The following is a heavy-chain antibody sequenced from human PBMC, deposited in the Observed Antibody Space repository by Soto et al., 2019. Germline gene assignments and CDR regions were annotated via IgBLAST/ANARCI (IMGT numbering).Heavy chain of an antibody. CDR1: GFTFSGSA. D-gene: IGHD2-15*01. J-gene: IGHJ4*02. CDR2: IRSKANSYAT. V-gene: IGHV3-73*01. Sequence: GGSLRLSCAASGFTFSGSAMHWVRQASGKGLEWVGRIRSKANSYATAYAASVKGRFTISRDDSKNTAYLQMNSLKTEDTAVYYCTRLPLGYCSGDNRHSHAYWGQRTLVTVSS. CDR3: TRLPLGYCSGDNRHSHAY.